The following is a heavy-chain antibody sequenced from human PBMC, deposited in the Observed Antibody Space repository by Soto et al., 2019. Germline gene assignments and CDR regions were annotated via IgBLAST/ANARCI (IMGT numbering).Heavy chain of an antibody. CDR3: ARAPRISVVVPAAEGSFDY. J-gene: IGHJ4*02. D-gene: IGHD2-2*01. CDR2: IYYSGST. Sequence: SETLSLTCTVSGGSISSYYWSWIRQPPGKGLEWIGYIYYSGSTNYNPSLKSRVTISVDTSKNQFSLKLSSVTAADTAVYYCARAPRISVVVPAAEGSFDYWGQGTLVTVSS. CDR1: GGSISSYY. V-gene: IGHV4-59*12.